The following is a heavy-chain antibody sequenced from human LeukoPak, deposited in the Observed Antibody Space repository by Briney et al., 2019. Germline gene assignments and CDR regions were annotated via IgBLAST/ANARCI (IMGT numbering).Heavy chain of an antibody. Sequence: SETLSLTCTVSGGSISSGDYYWSWIRQPPGKGLEWIGYIYYSGSTYYNPSLKSRVTISVDTSKNQFSLKLSSVTAADTAVYYCARESREDDSSGPFDYWGQGTLVTVSS. CDR1: GGSISSGDYY. CDR2: IYYSGST. CDR3: ARESREDDSSGPFDY. D-gene: IGHD3-22*01. J-gene: IGHJ4*02. V-gene: IGHV4-30-4*01.